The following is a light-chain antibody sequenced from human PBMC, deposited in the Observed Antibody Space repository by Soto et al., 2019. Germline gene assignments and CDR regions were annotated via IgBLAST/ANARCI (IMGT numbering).Light chain of an antibody. CDR2: DAS. V-gene: IGKV3-11*01. CDR1: QSVSSY. Sequence: EILFTQSPATLSLSPGERATLSCRASQSVSSYLAWYQQKPGQPPRLLIYDASNRDTGIPARFSGSGSGTDCTLTISRLEPEDFEVYYCQQRSNWLWTFGQGTKVDIK. J-gene: IGKJ1*01. CDR3: QQRSNWLWT.